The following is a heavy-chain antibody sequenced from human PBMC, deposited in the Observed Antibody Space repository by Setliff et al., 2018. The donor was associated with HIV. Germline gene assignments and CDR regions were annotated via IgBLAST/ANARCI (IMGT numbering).Heavy chain of an antibody. CDR2: IIPILGIA. CDR3: ARGIAVAGTKINYYYYGMDV. Sequence: SVKISCKASGGTFSSYAISWVRQAPGQGLEWMGGIIPILGIANYAQKFQVRVTITADESTSSAYRELSSLRSEDTAVYYCARGIAVAGTKINYYYYGMDVWGQGTTVTVS. V-gene: IGHV1-69*10. CDR1: GGTFSSYA. D-gene: IGHD6-19*01. J-gene: IGHJ6*02.